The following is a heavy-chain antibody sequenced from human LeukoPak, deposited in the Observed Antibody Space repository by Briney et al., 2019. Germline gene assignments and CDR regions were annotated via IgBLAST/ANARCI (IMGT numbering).Heavy chain of an antibody. CDR3: ARVSSNPYSRGYYHFDY. CDR2: ISLTGAYI. V-gene: IGHV3-21*01. CDR1: GFAFNTYT. D-gene: IGHD6-25*01. Sequence: GRSLRLSCAASGFAFNTYTMNWVRQTPGKGLEWVSSISLTGAYIYHADSMDGRLTVSRDNARNLLYLHMNSLRAEDSAMYFCARVSSNPYSRGYYHFDYWGQGSLVTASS. J-gene: IGHJ4*02.